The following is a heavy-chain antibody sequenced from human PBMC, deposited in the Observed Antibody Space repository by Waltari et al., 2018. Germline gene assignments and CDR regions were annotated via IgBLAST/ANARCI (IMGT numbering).Heavy chain of an antibody. V-gene: IGHV4-61*09. CDR1: GDSINSRDYY. D-gene: IGHD7-27*01. J-gene: IGHJ4*02. CDR3: ARGELGLRRFDY. CDR2: IYSDGST. Sequence: VQLQESGPGLVQPSQTLSLICSVSGDSINSRDYYWTWIRQPAGKGLEWIGYIYSDGSTNYHPSRSGRLTMALDTSKTQFSLKLSFMTAADTAVYYCARGELGLRRFDYWGRGALVTVSS.